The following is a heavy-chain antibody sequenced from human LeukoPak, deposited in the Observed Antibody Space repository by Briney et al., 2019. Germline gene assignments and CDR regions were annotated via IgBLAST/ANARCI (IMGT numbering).Heavy chain of an antibody. V-gene: IGHV6-1*01. CDR1: GDGLSVSSDV. Sequence: SQTLSLTCAISGDGLSVSSDVWNWVRQSPSGGLEWLGRTYYKSKWHSDYAVSVKSRITISPDTSKNQFSLHLNSVTPEDTAVYYCARDADWGYDAYDIWGQGTMVTVSS. D-gene: IGHD7-27*01. CDR3: ARDADWGYDAYDI. J-gene: IGHJ3*02. CDR2: TYYKSKWHS.